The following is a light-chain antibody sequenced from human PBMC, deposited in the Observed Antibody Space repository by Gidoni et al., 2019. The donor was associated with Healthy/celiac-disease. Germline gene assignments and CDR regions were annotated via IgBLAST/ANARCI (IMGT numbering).Light chain of an antibody. CDR1: QSISSY. J-gene: IGKJ1*01. CDR2: AAS. CDR3: QQSYSTPPWT. V-gene: IGKV1-39*01. Sequence: DIQMTQSPSSLSASVGDRVTITCRASQSISSYLDWYQQKPGKDPKLLIYAASSLQGGVPSRFSGSGSGTDFTLTISSLQPEDFATYYCQQSYSTPPWTFGQGTKVEIK.